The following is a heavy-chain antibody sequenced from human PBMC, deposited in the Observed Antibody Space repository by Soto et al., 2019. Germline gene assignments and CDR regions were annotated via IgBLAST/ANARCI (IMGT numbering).Heavy chain of an antibody. Sequence: XGSLILSCSASGFTFSSYGMHWVRQAPGKGLEWVAFIWHDGGNKFYAESVKGRFTISRDNSKNTLYLQMTSLSAEDTAMYYCARDGDVNTGFGKDYWGQGTLVTSPQ. V-gene: IGHV3-33*01. CDR1: GFTFSSYG. CDR3: ARDGDVNTGFGKDY. D-gene: IGHD3-16*01. J-gene: IGHJ4*02. CDR2: IWHDGGNK.